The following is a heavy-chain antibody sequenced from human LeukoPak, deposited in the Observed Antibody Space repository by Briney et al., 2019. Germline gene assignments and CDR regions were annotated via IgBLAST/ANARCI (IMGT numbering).Heavy chain of an antibody. CDR1: GFTLITYE. Sequence: TGGSLRLSCAASGFTLITYEMNWVRQAPGKGLEWVSYISSSGSTNNYADSVKGRFTISRDNDENSVSLQMNSLRAEHTAVYYCARRYCSSTSCTLDYWGQGTLVTVSS. CDR2: ISSSGSTN. J-gene: IGHJ4*02. CDR3: ARRYCSSTSCTLDY. V-gene: IGHV3-48*03. D-gene: IGHD2-2*01.